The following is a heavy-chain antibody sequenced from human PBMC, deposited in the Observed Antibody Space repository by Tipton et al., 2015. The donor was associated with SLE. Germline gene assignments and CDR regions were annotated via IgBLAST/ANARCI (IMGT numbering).Heavy chain of an antibody. V-gene: IGHV4-59*01. J-gene: IGHJ3*02. D-gene: IGHD6-19*01. Sequence: TLSLTCTVSGGSISSYYWNWIRQPPGKGLEWIGYIYYSGSTNYNPSLKSRVTISVDTSKNQFSLKLSSVTAADTAVYYCAREGDSSGRERAFDIWGQGTMVTVSS. CDR3: AREGDSSGRERAFDI. CDR1: GGSISSYY. CDR2: IYYSGST.